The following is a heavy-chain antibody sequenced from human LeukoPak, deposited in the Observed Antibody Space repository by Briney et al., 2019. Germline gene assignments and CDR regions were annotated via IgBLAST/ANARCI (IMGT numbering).Heavy chain of an antibody. CDR1: GFTFGSYA. J-gene: IGHJ4*02. V-gene: IGHV3-30-3*01. CDR2: ISFNGRNK. CDR3: ARDRAQLRYFDWADY. Sequence: PGGSLRLSCAASGFTFGSYAMHWVRQAPGKGLEWVAVISFNGRNKYYADSVKGRFTVSRDDSRDTLYLQMNSLRTEDTAVYYCARDRAQLRYFDWADYWGQGTLITVSS. D-gene: IGHD3-9*01.